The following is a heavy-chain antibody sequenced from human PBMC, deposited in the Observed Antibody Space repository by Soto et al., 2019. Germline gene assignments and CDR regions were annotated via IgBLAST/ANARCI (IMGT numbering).Heavy chain of an antibody. Sequence: QVQLVQSGAEVKKPGSSVKVSCKASGGTFSSYAISWVRQAPGQGLEWMGGIIPIFGPANYAQKFQGRVTITADESTSTAYMEQSSLRSEDPAVYYCASMTGETTTTFDYWGQGTLVTVSS. CDR3: ASMTGETTTTFDY. J-gene: IGHJ4*02. CDR1: GGTFSSYA. D-gene: IGHD1-26*01. CDR2: IIPIFGPA. V-gene: IGHV1-69*12.